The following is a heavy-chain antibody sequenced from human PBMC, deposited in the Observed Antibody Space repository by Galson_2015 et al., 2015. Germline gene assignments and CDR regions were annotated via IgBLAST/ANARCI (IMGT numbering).Heavy chain of an antibody. D-gene: IGHD4-17*01. V-gene: IGHV4-4*02. J-gene: IGHJ4*02. Sequence: LSLTCAVSGYSIIHGHWWSWVRQSPGKGLEWIGEIECKEGTTYNPSLRGRATISVDTSKNHLSLSLTSVTAADTALYYCARNGDYALDSWGQGTLVTVSS. CDR1: GYSIIHGHW. CDR3: ARNGDYALDS. CDR2: IECKEGT.